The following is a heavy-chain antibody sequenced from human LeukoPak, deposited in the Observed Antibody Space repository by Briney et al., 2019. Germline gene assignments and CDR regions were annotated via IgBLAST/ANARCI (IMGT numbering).Heavy chain of an antibody. Sequence: SETLSLTCIVSGGSFSGYYWIWIRQPPGKGLEWIGEINQSGSTNYNPSLKSRVTISVDTSKSQFSLKLSSVTAADTAVYYCATTSIAAFQHWGQGTLVTVSS. J-gene: IGHJ1*01. V-gene: IGHV4-34*01. D-gene: IGHD6-6*01. CDR3: ATTSIAAFQH. CDR1: GGSFSGYY. CDR2: INQSGST.